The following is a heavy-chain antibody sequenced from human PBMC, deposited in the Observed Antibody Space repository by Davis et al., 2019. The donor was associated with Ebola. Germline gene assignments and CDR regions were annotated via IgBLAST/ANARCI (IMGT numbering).Heavy chain of an antibody. CDR3: ARAVAGILSWFDP. CDR2: INHSGST. J-gene: IGHJ5*02. V-gene: IGHV4-34*01. D-gene: IGHD6-19*01. Sequence: SETLSLTCTVSGGSISGYYWSWIRQPPGKGLEWIGEINHSGSTNYNPSLKSRVTISVDTSKNQFSLKLSSVTAADTAVYYCARAVAGILSWFDPWGQGTLVTVSS. CDR1: GGSISGYY.